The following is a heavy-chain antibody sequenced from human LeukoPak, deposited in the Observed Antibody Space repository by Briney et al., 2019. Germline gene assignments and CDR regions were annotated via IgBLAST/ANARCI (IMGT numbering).Heavy chain of an antibody. Sequence: PSETLSLTCTVSGGSISSHYWSWIRQPPGKGLEWIGYIYYSGTTNYNPSLKSRVTISVDTSKNQFSLKLSSVTTADTAVYYCARGVYIAAAQYGYWGQGTLVTVSS. V-gene: IGHV4-59*11. D-gene: IGHD6-13*01. CDR3: ARGVYIAAAQYGY. CDR2: IYYSGTT. J-gene: IGHJ4*02. CDR1: GGSISSHY.